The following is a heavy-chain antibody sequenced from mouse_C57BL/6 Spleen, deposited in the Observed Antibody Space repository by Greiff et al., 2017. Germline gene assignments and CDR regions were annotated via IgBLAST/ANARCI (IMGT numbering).Heavy chain of an antibody. CDR2: IYPGSGST. CDR3: ARRDYYGSSYRYFDV. CDR1: GYTFTSYW. Sequence: QVQLQQPGAELVKPGASVKMSCKASGYTFTSYWITWVKQRPGQGLEWIGDIYPGSGSTNYNEKFKSKATLTVDTSSSTAYMQLSSLTSEDSAVYYCARRDYYGSSYRYFDVWGTGTTGTVSS. J-gene: IGHJ1*03. V-gene: IGHV1-55*01. D-gene: IGHD1-1*01.